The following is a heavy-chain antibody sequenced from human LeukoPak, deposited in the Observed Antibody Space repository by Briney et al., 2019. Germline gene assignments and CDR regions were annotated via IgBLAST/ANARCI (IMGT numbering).Heavy chain of an antibody. D-gene: IGHD3-10*01. CDR3: ARGEMVRGVISADYYYYGMDV. CDR1: GYTFTSYG. Sequence: ASVKVSCKASGYTFTSYGISWVRQAPGQGLEGMGWISAYNGNTNYAQKLQGRVTITTDTSTSTAYMELRSLRSDDTAVYYCARGEMVRGVISADYYYYGMDVWGQGTTVTVSS. V-gene: IGHV1-18*01. J-gene: IGHJ6*02. CDR2: ISAYNGNT.